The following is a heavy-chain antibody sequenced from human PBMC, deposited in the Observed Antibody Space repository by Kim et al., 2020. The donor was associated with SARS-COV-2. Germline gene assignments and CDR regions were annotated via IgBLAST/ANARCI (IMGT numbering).Heavy chain of an antibody. Sequence: SVKVSCKASGGTFSSYAISWVRQAPGQGLEWMGRIIPILGIANYAQKFQGRVTITADKSTSTAYMELSSLRSEDTAVYYCARGGYCSSTSCSYLYYYYGMDVWGQGTTVTVSS. CDR1: GGTFSSYA. V-gene: IGHV1-69*04. CDR2: IIPILGIA. D-gene: IGHD2-2*01. J-gene: IGHJ6*02. CDR3: ARGGYCSSTSCSYLYYYYGMDV.